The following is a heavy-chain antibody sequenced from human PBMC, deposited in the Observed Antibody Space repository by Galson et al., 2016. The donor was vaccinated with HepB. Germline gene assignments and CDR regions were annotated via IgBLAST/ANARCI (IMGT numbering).Heavy chain of an antibody. D-gene: IGHD3-3*01. V-gene: IGHV3-23*01. CDR3: AKGGEWLLYFDY. Sequence: SLRLSCAAFGFTFSYYAMNWVRQAPGKGLEWVSAISGSGGSTYYADSVKGRFTISRDNSKNTLYLQMNSLRAEDTAVYYCAKGGEWLLYFDYWGQGTLVTVSP. CDR1: GFTFSYYA. J-gene: IGHJ4*02. CDR2: ISGSGGST.